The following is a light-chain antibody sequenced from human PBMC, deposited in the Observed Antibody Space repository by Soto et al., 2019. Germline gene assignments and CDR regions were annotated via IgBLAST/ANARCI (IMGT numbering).Light chain of an antibody. J-gene: IGKJ1*01. CDR1: QSFSSW. CDR3: QQYDTYPWT. Sequence: DIQMTQSPSTLSASVGDRVTITCRASQSFSSWLAWYQQKPGKAPKLLIYDVSTLHSGVSSRFSSGGSGTEFTLTISSLQPDDFATYYCQQYDTYPWTFGHGTKVEIK. CDR2: DVS. V-gene: IGKV1-5*01.